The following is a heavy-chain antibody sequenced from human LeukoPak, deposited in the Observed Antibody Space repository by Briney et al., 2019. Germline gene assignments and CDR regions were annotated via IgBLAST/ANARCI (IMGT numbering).Heavy chain of an antibody. CDR2: INHSGST. CDR1: GGSFSGYY. V-gene: IGHV4-34*01. Sequence: SETLSLTCAVYGGSFSGYYWSWSRQPPGKGLEWIEEINHSGSTNYNPSLKSRVTISVDTSKNQFSLKLSSVTAADTAVYYCARNSSPYYYYYYMDVWGKGTTVTVSS. CDR3: ARNSSPYYYYYYMDV. D-gene: IGHD4-23*01. J-gene: IGHJ6*03.